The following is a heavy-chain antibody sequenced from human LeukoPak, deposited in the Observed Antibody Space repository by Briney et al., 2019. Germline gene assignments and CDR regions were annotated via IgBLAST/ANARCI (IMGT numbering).Heavy chain of an antibody. Sequence: SETLSLTCAVSGGSISSGGYTWSWIRQPPGKGLEWDGNIYRSGSTYSNLSRQGRVTIAVDRSKNQFSLELSPVTAADTAVYYCARRRGPGYFDYWGQGTPVTLS. CDR3: ARRRGPGYFDY. V-gene: IGHV4-30-2*01. J-gene: IGHJ4*02. CDR2: IYRSGST. CDR1: GGSISSGGYT. D-gene: IGHD5-12*01.